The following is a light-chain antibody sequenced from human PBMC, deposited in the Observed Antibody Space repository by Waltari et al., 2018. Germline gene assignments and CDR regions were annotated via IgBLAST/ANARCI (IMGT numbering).Light chain of an antibody. J-gene: IGKJ2*01. CDR3: MQGTHWPYT. CDR2: KIS. Sequence: DVVMTQSPLSLPVTLGQPASISCRSSQSLVFRDGNTYLNWFQQRPGQSPRPLIYKISNRDSGVPDRFSGSGSGTDFTLKITRVEAEDVGGVYYCMQGTHWPYTFGQGTKLDIK. V-gene: IGKV2-30*01. CDR1: QSLVFRDGNTY.